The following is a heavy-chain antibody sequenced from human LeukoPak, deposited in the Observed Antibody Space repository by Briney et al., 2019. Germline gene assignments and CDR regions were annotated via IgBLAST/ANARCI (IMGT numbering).Heavy chain of an antibody. CDR1: GFTVSSNY. V-gene: IGHV3-53*01. D-gene: IGHD3-22*01. CDR2: IYSGGST. Sequence: QPGGSLRLSCAASGFTVSSNYMNWVRQAPGRGLEWVSVIYSGGSTYYADSVKGRFTISRDNSKNTLYLQMNSLRAEDTAVYYCARITMIVGVDAFDIWGQGTMVTVSS. CDR3: ARITMIVGVDAFDI. J-gene: IGHJ3*02.